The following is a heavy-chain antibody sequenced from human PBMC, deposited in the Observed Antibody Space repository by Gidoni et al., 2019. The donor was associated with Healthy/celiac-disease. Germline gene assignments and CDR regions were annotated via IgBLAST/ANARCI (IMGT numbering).Heavy chain of an antibody. J-gene: IGHJ6*02. Sequence: EVQRVAPGGGWVRPGRSLRLSCTASGFTCGDYARGWFRQAPGKGLGWLGFLSINASGGTTDSAASVTGRFTISSDDSKIIASLPMNSLQTEDTAVYSCTSDRWLAARPVYGMDVWGQGTPVTVSS. CDR2: LSINASGGTT. D-gene: IGHD6-6*01. CDR1: GFTCGDYA. CDR3: TSDRWLAARPVYGMDV. V-gene: IGHV3-49*05.